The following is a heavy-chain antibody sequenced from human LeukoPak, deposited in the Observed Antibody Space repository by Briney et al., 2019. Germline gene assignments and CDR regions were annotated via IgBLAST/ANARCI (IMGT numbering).Heavy chain of an antibody. CDR1: GGTFSSYA. J-gene: IGHJ4*02. CDR2: IIPIFGTA. Sequence: SVKVSCKASGGTFSSYAISWVRQAPGQGLEWMGGIIPIFGTANYAQKFQGRVTITADESTSTAYMELSSLRSEDTAVYYCAINRTPVGPTSPFLDYWGQGTLVTVSS. CDR3: AINRTPVGPTSPFLDY. D-gene: IGHD1-26*01. V-gene: IGHV1-69*13.